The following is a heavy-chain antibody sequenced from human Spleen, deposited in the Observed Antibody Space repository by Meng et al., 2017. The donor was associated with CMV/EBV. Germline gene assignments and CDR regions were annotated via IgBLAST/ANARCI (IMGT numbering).Heavy chain of an antibody. CDR1: GYTFTDYN. D-gene: IGHD6-13*01. CDR3: ARLSSSSEENS. Sequence: ASVKVSCKASGYTFTDYNIHWVRQAPGQGLEWMGWIYPYSGDTNYAQKFQGRVTMTLDTAISTAYMDLSRLKSDDTAVYYCARLSSSSEENSWGQGTLVTVSS. CDR2: IYPYSGDT. V-gene: IGHV1-2*02. J-gene: IGHJ4*02.